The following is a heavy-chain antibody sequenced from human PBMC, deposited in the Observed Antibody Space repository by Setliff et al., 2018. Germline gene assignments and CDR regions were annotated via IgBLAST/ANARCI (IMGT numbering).Heavy chain of an antibody. CDR1: GYTFTTYA. CDR2: INTNTGNP. CDR3: ARASRFGTVKWRGDYYMGG. D-gene: IGHD3-10*01. V-gene: IGHV7-4-1*04. J-gene: IGHJ6*03. Sequence: ASVKVSCKASGYTFTTYAMGWMRQAPGQRLEWMGWINTNTGNPSYAQGFTGRFVFSLDTSVSMAYLQISSLKPEDTAVYYCARASRFGTVKWRGDYYMGGWGKGTTVTVSS.